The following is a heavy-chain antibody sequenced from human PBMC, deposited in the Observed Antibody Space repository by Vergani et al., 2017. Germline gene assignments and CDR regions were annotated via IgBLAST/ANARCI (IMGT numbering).Heavy chain of an antibody. CDR2: IIPIFGTA. CDR1: GYTFTSYY. D-gene: IGHD3-22*01. J-gene: IGHJ3*02. V-gene: IGHV1-69*01. CDR3: ARLGNVDYDSSGYYYVRSIIRHAFDI. Sequence: QVQLVQSGAEVKKPGASVKVSCKASGYTFTSYYMHWVRQAPGQGLEWMGGIIPIFGTANYAQKFQGRVTITADESTSTSYMELSSLRSEDTAVYYCARLGNVDYDSSGYYYVRSIIRHAFDIWGQGKMVTVSS.